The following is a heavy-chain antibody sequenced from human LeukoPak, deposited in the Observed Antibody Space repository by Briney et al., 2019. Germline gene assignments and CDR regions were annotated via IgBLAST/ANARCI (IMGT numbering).Heavy chain of an antibody. Sequence: GGSLRLSCAASGFTFSSYWMHWVRQAPGKGLVWVSRIKTDGSSTYYADSVKGRFTISRDNSKNTLYLQMNSLRAEDTAVYYCAKDLRAFDFWSGYASSGGFDYWGQGTLVTVSS. D-gene: IGHD3-3*01. J-gene: IGHJ4*02. CDR2: IKTDGSST. CDR3: AKDLRAFDFWSGYASSGGFDY. CDR1: GFTFSSYW. V-gene: IGHV3-74*01.